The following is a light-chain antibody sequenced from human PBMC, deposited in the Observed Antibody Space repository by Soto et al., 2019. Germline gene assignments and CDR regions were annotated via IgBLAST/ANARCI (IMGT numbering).Light chain of an antibody. Sequence: DIQITQSPSTLSASVGARVTMTCRASESVSNWLAWYQQKPGKAPKLLIYDASTLEGGVPSRFSGSGSGTEFTLTISGLQAEDMAVYYCQQYYDSPWTFGQGTKVDNK. CDR2: DAS. CDR3: QQYYDSPWT. V-gene: IGKV1-5*01. J-gene: IGKJ1*01. CDR1: ESVSNW.